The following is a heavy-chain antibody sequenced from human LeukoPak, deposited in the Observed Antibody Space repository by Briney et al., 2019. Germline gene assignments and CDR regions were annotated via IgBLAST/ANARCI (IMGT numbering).Heavy chain of an antibody. V-gene: IGHV1-8*01. CDR2: MNPNSGNT. D-gene: IGHD3-22*01. Sequence: ASVKVSCKASGYTFTSYDINWVRQATGQGLEWMGWMNPNSGNTGYAQKFQGRVTMTRNTSISTAYMELSSLRSEDTAVYYCATGGITMIVAPKTGYAFDIWGQGTMVTVSS. CDR1: GYTFTSYD. CDR3: ATGGITMIVAPKTGYAFDI. J-gene: IGHJ3*02.